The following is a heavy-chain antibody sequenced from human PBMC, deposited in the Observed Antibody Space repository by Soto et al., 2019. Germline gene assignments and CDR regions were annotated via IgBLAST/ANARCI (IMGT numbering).Heavy chain of an antibody. CDR3: ARELRYSSSRYHDPFDI. J-gene: IGHJ3*02. CDR1: GGSISTDY. V-gene: IGHV4-59*01. D-gene: IGHD6-13*01. Sequence: QVELQESGPGLVKLSETLSLTCAVSGGSISTDYWSWIRQPPGKGLEWIGYIDYSGSTNYNPSLKSRVTMSVDTSRNQFSLRLSSVTAADTAVYYCARELRYSSSRYHDPFDIWGQGTMVTVSS. CDR2: IDYSGST.